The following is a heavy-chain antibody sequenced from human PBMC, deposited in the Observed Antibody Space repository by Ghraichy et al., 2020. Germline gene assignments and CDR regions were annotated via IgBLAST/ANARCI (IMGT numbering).Heavy chain of an antibody. J-gene: IGHJ6*02. CDR2: INHSGST. CDR1: GGSFSGYY. V-gene: IGHV4-34*01. D-gene: IGHD3-22*01. Sequence: SETLSLTCAVYGGSFSGYYWSWIRQPPGKGLEWIGEINHSGSTNYNPSLKSRVTISVDTSKNQFSLKLSSVTAADTAVYYCARAKRISRLVVINYYYYGMDVWGQGTTVTVSS. CDR3: ARAKRISRLVVINYYYYGMDV.